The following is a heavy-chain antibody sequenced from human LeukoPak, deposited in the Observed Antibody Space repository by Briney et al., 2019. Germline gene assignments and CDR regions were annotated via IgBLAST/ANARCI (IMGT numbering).Heavy chain of an antibody. V-gene: IGHV4-31*03. D-gene: IGHD1-1*01. J-gene: IGHJ4*02. CDR3: ARVRKLPLEWDLIDF. CDR1: GVSISSGGYY. CDR2: IYHSGNT. Sequence: PPQTLSLTCTVSGVSISSGGYYWTWIRQRPGEALEWIGYIYHSGNTYYNPSLMSRIVLSVDTSKSQFSLKVTSVTAADTALYYCARVRKLPLEWDLIDFWGQGTLVTVSS.